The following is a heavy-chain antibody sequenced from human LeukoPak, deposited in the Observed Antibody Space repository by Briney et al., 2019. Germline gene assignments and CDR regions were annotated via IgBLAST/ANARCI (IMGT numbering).Heavy chain of an antibody. J-gene: IGHJ4*02. V-gene: IGHV1-2*02. D-gene: IGHD6-13*01. CDR3: ARDLSIAAPGTDFDY. CDR2: INPNSGGT. CDR1: GYTFTGYS. Sequence: ASVKVSCKASGYTFTGYSVHWVRQAPGQGLEWMGWINPNSGGTKYALKFQGRVTMTRDTSISTAYMELSRLTSDDTAVYYCARDLSIAAPGTDFDYWGQGTLVTVSS.